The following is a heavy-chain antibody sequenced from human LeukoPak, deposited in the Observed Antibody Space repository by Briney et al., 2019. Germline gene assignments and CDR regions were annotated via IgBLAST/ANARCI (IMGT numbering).Heavy chain of an antibody. J-gene: IGHJ4*02. CDR2: ISSSSSYI. CDR1: GFTFTNFD. D-gene: IGHD6-19*01. V-gene: IGHV3-21*01. CDR3: ARLFSSGWYF. Sequence: PGGSLRLSCAVSGFTFTNFDMSWVRQAPGKGLEWVSSISSSSSYIYYADSVKGRFTISRDNAKNSLYLQMNSLRAEDTAVYYCARLFSSGWYFGGQGTLVTVSS.